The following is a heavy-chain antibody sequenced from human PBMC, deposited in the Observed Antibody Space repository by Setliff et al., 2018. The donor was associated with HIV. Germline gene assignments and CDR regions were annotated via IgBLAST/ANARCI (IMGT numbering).Heavy chain of an antibody. Sequence: SETLSLTCAVYGGSFSGYYWSWIRQPPGKGLEWIGEVTHSGRTNYNPSLESRVTTSVDTSKKQFSLRLTSVTAADTAVYYCARGVRDNSGWSSYYFDYWVQGTLVTVSS. J-gene: IGHJ4*02. D-gene: IGHD6-19*01. CDR1: GGSFSGYY. V-gene: IGHV4-34*01. CDR3: ARGVRDNSGWSSYYFDY. CDR2: VTHSGRT.